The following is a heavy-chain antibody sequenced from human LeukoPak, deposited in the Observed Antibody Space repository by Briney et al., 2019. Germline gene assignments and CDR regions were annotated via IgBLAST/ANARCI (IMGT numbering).Heavy chain of an antibody. CDR1: GYTFTGYY. D-gene: IGHD3-9*01. CDR2: INPNSGGT. J-gene: IGHJ4*02. Sequence: GASVKVSCEASGYTFTGYYMHWVRQAPGQGLKWMGWINPNSGGTNYAQKFQGRVTMTRDTSISTAYMELSRLRSDDTAVYYCASILRYFDWSFDYWGQGTLVTVSS. CDR3: ASILRYFDWSFDY. V-gene: IGHV1-2*02.